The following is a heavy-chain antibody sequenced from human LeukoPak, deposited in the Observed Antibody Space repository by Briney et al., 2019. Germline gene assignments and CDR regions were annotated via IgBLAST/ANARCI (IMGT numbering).Heavy chain of an antibody. D-gene: IGHD6-19*01. Sequence: PGGSLRLSCAASGFTFSSYEMNWVRQAPGKGLEWVSYISSSGSTIHYADSVKGRFTISRYNAKNSLYLQMNSLRAEGTAVYYCARADIAVAGTYDYWGQGTLVTVSS. J-gene: IGHJ4*02. CDR3: ARADIAVAGTYDY. CDR2: ISSSGSTI. V-gene: IGHV3-48*03. CDR1: GFTFSSYE.